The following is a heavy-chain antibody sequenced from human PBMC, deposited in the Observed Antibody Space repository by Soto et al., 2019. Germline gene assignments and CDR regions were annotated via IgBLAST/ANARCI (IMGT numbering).Heavy chain of an antibody. CDR2: ISSSSSTI. CDR1: GFTFSSYS. CDR3: ARAEYTSGWYFMGIDY. J-gene: IGHJ4*02. D-gene: IGHD6-19*01. Sequence: GSLRLSCAASGFTFSSYSMNWVRQAPGKGLEWVSYISSSSSTIYYADSVKGRFTISRDNAKNSLYLQMNSLRADDTAVFYCARAEYTSGWYFMGIDYWGQGTLVTVSS. V-gene: IGHV3-48*01.